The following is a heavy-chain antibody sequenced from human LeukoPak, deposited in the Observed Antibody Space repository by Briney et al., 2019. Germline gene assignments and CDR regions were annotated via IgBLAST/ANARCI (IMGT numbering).Heavy chain of an antibody. CDR1: GFTFSSYS. CDR3: AKDSGGYFDY. CDR2: ISSSSSYI. D-gene: IGHD3-10*01. Sequence: GGSLRLSCAASGFTFSSYSMNWVRQAPGKGLEWVSSISSSSSYIYYADSVKGRFTISRDNAKNSLYLQMNSLRAEDTALYYCAKDSGGYFDYWGQGTLVTVSS. V-gene: IGHV3-21*04. J-gene: IGHJ4*02.